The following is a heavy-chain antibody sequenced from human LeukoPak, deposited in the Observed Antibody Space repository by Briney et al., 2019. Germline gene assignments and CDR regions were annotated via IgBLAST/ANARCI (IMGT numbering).Heavy chain of an antibody. CDR3: AKDTPRFSLSPMRSGSY. J-gene: IGHJ4*02. D-gene: IGHD3-22*01. CDR1: GFTFSTYA. V-gene: IGHV3-23*01. Sequence: TGGSLRLSCAASGFTFSTYAMSWVRQAPGKGLEWVSSISASGGSTYYADSVKGRFTISRDNSKNTLYLQMNSLRAEDTAVYYCAKDTPRFSLSPMRSGSYWGQGTLVTVSS. CDR2: ISASGGST.